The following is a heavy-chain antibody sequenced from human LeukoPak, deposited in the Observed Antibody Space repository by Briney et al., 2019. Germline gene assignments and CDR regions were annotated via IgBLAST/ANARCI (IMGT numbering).Heavy chain of an antibody. CDR1: GGSFSGYC. CDR2: INHSGST. J-gene: IGHJ3*02. D-gene: IGHD6-13*01. Sequence: SETLSLTCAVYGGSFSGYCWSWIRQPPGKGLEWIGEINHSGSTNYNPSLKSRVTISVDTSKNQFSLKLSSVTAADTAVYYCARAGSSSGGAFDIWGQGTMVTVSS. CDR3: ARAGSSSGGAFDI. V-gene: IGHV4-34*01.